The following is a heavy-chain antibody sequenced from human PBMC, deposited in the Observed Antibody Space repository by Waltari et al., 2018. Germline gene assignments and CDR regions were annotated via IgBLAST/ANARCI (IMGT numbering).Heavy chain of an antibody. Sequence: QVQLQESGPGLVKPSQTLSLPCTVPAGPISSDGYYWSCIRQHPGKGLEWIGSIYYRGRTSYNPSLTSRVSISVDTSKNQFSLKLTSVTAADTAMFYCARCITARTLGYWFDPWGQGTLVTVSS. CDR2: IYYRGRT. V-gene: IGHV4-31*03. J-gene: IGHJ5*02. CDR3: ARCITARTLGYWFDP. CDR1: AGPISSDGYY. D-gene: IGHD6-6*01.